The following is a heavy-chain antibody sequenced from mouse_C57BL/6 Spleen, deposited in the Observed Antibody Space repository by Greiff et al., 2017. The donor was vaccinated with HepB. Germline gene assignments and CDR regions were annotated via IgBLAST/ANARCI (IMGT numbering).Heavy chain of an antibody. CDR3: AFITTVVGDY. CDR1: GYTFTSYW. J-gene: IGHJ2*01. D-gene: IGHD1-1*01. Sequence: QVQLQQPGAELVKPGASVKLSCKASGYTFTSYWMQWVKQRPGQGLEWIGEIDPSDSYTNYNQKFKGKATLTVDTSSSTAYMQLSSLTSEDSAVYYCAFITTVVGDYWGQGTTLTVSS. CDR2: IDPSDSYT. V-gene: IGHV1-50*01.